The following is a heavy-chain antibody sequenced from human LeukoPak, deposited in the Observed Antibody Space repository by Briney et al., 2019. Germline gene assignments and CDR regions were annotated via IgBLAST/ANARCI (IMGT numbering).Heavy chain of an antibody. V-gene: IGHV4-4*07. CDR1: GDSISSYY. J-gene: IGHJ4*02. Sequence: SETLSLTCTVSGDSISSYYWSWIRQPAGKGLEWIGRIYNSGSTNYNPSLKSRVTMSVDTSKNQFSLKLSSVTAADTAVYYCARSSGYYDSSGYYQEGPLDYWGQGTLVTVSS. CDR2: IYNSGST. CDR3: ARSSGYYDSSGYYQEGPLDY. D-gene: IGHD3-22*01.